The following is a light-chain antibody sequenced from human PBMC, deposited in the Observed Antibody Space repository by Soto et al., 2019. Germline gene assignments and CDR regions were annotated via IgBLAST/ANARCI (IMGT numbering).Light chain of an antibody. CDR1: SSNIGSNY. CDR3: AAWDDSLSGQGV. Sequence: QLVLTQPPSASGTPGQRVTISCSGSSSNIGSNYVYWYQQLPGTAPKLLIYRNNQRPSGVPDRFSGSKSGTSASLAISGLRSEDEADYYCAAWDDSLSGQGVFGGGTKVTVL. CDR2: RNN. V-gene: IGLV1-47*01. J-gene: IGLJ2*01.